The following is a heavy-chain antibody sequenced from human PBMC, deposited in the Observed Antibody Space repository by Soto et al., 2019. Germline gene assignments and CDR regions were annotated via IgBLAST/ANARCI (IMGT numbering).Heavy chain of an antibody. CDR1: GGSFSGYY. J-gene: IGHJ4*02. Sequence: KPSETLSLTCAVYGGSFSGYYWSWIRQPPGKGLEWIGEINHSGSTNYNPSLKSRVTISVDTSKNQFSLKLSSVTAADTAVYYCARRVVAAIGNLDYWGQGTLVTVSS. D-gene: IGHD2-15*01. CDR2: INHSGST. CDR3: ARRVVAAIGNLDY. V-gene: IGHV4-34*01.